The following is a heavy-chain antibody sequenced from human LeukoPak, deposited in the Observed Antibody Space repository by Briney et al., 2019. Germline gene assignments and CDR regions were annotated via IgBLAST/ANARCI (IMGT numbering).Heavy chain of an antibody. CDR2: IYYSGGT. CDR3: ARHEYSGSYYGLSWFDP. J-gene: IGHJ5*02. D-gene: IGHD1-26*01. CDR1: GGSISSSGYY. V-gene: IGHV4-39*01. Sequence: PSETLSLTCTVSGGSISSSGYYWGWIRQPPGKGLEWIASIYYSGGTYYNPSLKSRVTISVDTSKNQLSLKLSSLTAADTAVYYCARHEYSGSYYGLSWFDPWGQGTLVTVSS.